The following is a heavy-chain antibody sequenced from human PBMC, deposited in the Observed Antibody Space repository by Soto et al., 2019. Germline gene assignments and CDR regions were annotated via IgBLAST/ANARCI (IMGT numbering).Heavy chain of an antibody. CDR3: AREGSYSAYNFAHGIQLWSFDF. V-gene: IGHV4-4*07. CDR1: GGSINTFY. CDR2: IFSSGST. Sequence: SETLSLTCTVSGGSINTFYWSWVRQPAGKGLEWFGRIFSSGSTSFNPSLESRVAMSVDTSKNHFSLNLSSVTAADMAVYYCAREGSYSAYNFAHGIQLWSFDFWGQGALVTVS. J-gene: IGHJ4*02. D-gene: IGHD5-12*01.